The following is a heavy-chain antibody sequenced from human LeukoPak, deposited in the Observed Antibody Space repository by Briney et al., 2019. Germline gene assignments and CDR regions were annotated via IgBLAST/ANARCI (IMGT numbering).Heavy chain of an antibody. D-gene: IGHD2-15*01. CDR2: ISGSCRSI. V-gene: IGHV3-48*03. CDR1: GFTFSSYE. J-gene: IGHJ4*02. Sequence: GGSLRLSCAASGFTFSSYEMNWVRQAPGKGMEWVSYISGSCRSIYYADSAKGRFTISRDNAKNSLYLQMDSLRAEDTAVYYCASPGEGYCNGGSCYYFDYWGQGTLVTVSS. CDR3: ASPGEGYCNGGSCYYFDY.